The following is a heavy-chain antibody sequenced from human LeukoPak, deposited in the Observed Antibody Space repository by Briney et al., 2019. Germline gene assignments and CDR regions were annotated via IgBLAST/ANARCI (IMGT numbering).Heavy chain of an antibody. Sequence: GESLKISCKGSGYSFTNYWIGWVRQVPGKCLEYMGMIYPGNSETRYSPSSQGQVTMSADKSISTAYLQWSSLKASDTAIYYCASRGLNAFDIWGHGTMVTVSS. CDR3: ASRGLNAFDI. J-gene: IGHJ3*02. D-gene: IGHD1-26*01. CDR2: IYPGNSET. V-gene: IGHV5-51*01. CDR1: GYSFTNYW.